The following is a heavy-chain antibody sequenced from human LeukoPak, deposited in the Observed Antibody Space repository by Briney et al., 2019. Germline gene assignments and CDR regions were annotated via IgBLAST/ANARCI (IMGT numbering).Heavy chain of an antibody. CDR1: GFTFSGSA. CDR2: IRSKANSYAT. D-gene: IGHD3-10*01. CDR3: TSHYGSGSYYQIY. Sequence: GGSLRLSCAASGFTFSGSAMHWVRQASGKGLEWVGRIRSKANSYATAYAASVKGRFTISRDDSKNTAYLQMNSLKTEDTAVYYCTSHYGSGSYYQIYWGQGTLVTVSS. V-gene: IGHV3-73*01. J-gene: IGHJ4*02.